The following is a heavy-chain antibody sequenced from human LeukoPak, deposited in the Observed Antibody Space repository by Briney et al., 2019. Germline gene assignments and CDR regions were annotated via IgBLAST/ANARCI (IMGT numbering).Heavy chain of an antibody. CDR1: GYTFTGYY. CDR2: INPNSGGT. J-gene: IGHJ6*03. V-gene: IGHV1-2*02. D-gene: IGHD2-15*01. Sequence: ASVKVSCKASGYTFTGYYMHWVRQAPGQGLEWMGWINPNSGGTNYAQKFKGRVTMTRDTSISTAYRELSRLRSDDTAVYYCARASGETNYYYYYMDVWGKGTTVTVSS. CDR3: ARASGETNYYYYYMDV.